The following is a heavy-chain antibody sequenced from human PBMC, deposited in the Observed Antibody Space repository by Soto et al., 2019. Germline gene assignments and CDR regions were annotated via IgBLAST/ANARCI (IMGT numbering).Heavy chain of an antibody. D-gene: IGHD3-3*01. V-gene: IGHV4-39*01. CDR3: ARFPYYDFWSGYYSGY. CDR2: IYYSGST. CDR1: GGSISSSSYY. Sequence: QLQLQESGPGLVKPSETLSLTCTVSGGSISSSSYYWGWIRQPPGKGLEWIGSIYYSGSTYYNPFLKSRVTISVDTSKNQFSLKLSSVTAADTAVYYCARFPYYDFWSGYYSGYWGQGTLVTVSS. J-gene: IGHJ4*02.